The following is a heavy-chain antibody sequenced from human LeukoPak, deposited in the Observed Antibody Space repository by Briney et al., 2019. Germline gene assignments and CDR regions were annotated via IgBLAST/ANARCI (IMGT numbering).Heavy chain of an antibody. CDR2: IYSGGST. D-gene: IGHD2-8*01. CDR1: GFTVSSNY. CDR3: AREREKTNLMVIFDS. Sequence: GGSLRLSCAASGFTVSSNYMSWVRQAPGKGLEWVSVIYSGGSTYYADSVKGRFTISRDNSKNTLYLQMNSLRAEDTAVYYCAREREKTNLMVIFDSWGQGMLVTVSS. J-gene: IGHJ4*02. V-gene: IGHV3-66*01.